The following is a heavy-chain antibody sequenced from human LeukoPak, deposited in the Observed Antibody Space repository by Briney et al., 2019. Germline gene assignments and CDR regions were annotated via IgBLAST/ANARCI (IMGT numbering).Heavy chain of an antibody. CDR3: AKSSGWYTAGRYMAV. V-gene: IGHV3-23*01. D-gene: IGHD6-19*01. Sequence: GGSLRLFCAASGFTFSRYAMSWVRDAPGKGREWVSAIRRSGDTTNYADSAKGRFTISRDNFKNTLSLQMNRLRAEDTAVYYCAKSSGWYTAGRYMAVWGKGTTVTVSS. CDR2: IRRSGDTT. J-gene: IGHJ6*03. CDR1: GFTFSRYA.